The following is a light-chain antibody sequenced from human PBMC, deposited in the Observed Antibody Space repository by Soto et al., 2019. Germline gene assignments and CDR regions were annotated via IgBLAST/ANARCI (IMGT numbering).Light chain of an antibody. CDR1: QSVSSSY. V-gene: IGKV3-20*01. Sequence: EIVWTQSPGTLSLSPGERATLSCRASQSVSSSYLTWYQQKPGQAPRLLIYGASGRATGIPDRFSGSGSGTDFTLTLSRLEPEDFAVYYCQQYGYSLFTFGPGTKVDIK. CDR2: GAS. J-gene: IGKJ3*01. CDR3: QQYGYSLFT.